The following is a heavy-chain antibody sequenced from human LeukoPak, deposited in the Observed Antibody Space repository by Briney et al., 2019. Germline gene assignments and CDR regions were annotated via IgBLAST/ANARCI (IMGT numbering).Heavy chain of an antibody. V-gene: IGHV3-30*18. D-gene: IGHD3-3*01. Sequence: GRSLRLSCAASGFTFSSYGMHWVRQAPGKGLEWVAVISYDGSNKYYADSVKGRFTISRDNSKSTLYLQMNSLRAEDTAVYYCAKGDGVIISNYYGMDVWGQGTTVTVSS. CDR2: ISYDGSNK. J-gene: IGHJ6*02. CDR3: AKGDGVIISNYYGMDV. CDR1: GFTFSSYG.